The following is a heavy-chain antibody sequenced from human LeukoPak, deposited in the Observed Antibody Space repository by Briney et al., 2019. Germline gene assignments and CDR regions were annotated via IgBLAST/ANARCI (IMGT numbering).Heavy chain of an antibody. Sequence: SETLSLTCAVSGGSISSGGYSWSWIRQPPGKGLEWIGYIYHRGSTYYNPSLKSRVTISVDRSKNQFSLKLSSVTAADTAVYYCARGRRLYCSSTSCYSAWFDPWGQGTLVTVSS. CDR1: GGSISSGGYS. J-gene: IGHJ5*02. V-gene: IGHV4-30-2*01. CDR3: ARGRRLYCSSTSCYSAWFDP. CDR2: IYHRGST. D-gene: IGHD2-2*01.